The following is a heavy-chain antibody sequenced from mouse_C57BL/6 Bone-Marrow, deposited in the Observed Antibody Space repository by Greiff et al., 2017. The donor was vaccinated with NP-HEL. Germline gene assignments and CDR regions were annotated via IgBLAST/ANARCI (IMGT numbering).Heavy chain of an antibody. V-gene: IGHV1-81*01. D-gene: IGHD2-4*01. CDR1: GYTFTSYG. CDR3: ARGKDYDYDVGFAY. CDR2: IYPRSGNT. Sequence: VKLMESGAELARPGASVKLSCKASGYTFTSYGISWVKQRTGQGLEWIGEIYPRSGNTYYNEKFKGKATLTADKSSSTAYMELRSLTSEDSAVYFCARGKDYDYDVGFAYWGQGTLVTVSA. J-gene: IGHJ3*01.